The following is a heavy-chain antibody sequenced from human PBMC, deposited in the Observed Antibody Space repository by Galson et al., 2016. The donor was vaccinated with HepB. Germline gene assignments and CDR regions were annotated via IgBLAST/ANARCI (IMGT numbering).Heavy chain of an antibody. CDR3: ASHCGGDCYNNLADAFDI. D-gene: IGHD2-21*01. CDR2: VYYSGTA. V-gene: IGHV4-39*01. CDR1: SGSISSSRYY. J-gene: IGHJ3*02. Sequence: ETLSLTCTVSSGSISSSRYYWGWIRQPPGKGLEWIGSVYYSGTAYYDPSLKSRVSISVDTSKNQFSLRLSSVTAADTAVYYCASHCGGDCYNNLADAFDIWGRGTVVTVSS.